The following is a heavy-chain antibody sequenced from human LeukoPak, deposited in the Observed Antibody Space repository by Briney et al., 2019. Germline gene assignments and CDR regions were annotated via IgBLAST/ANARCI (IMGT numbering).Heavy chain of an antibody. V-gene: IGHV3-7*01. Sequence: PGGSLRLSCAASGFTFSSYWMSWVRQAPGKGLEWVANIKKDGSEKYYVDSVKGRFTISRDNAKNSLYLQMNSLRAEDTAVYYCARDSRGGSSGYYFWGQGTLVTVSS. CDR1: GFTFSSYW. CDR3: ARDSRGGSSGYYF. J-gene: IGHJ4*02. CDR2: IKKDGSEK. D-gene: IGHD3-22*01.